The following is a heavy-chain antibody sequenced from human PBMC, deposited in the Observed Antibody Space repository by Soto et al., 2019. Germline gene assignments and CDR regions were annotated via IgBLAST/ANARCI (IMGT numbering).Heavy chain of an antibody. CDR2: ISYDGSNK. Sequence: GGSLRLSCAASGFTFSSYGMHWVRQAPGKGLEWVAVISYDGSNKYYADSVEGRFTISRDNSKNTLYLQMNSLRAEDTAVYYCANTRYCSSTSCFNYYYYYGMDVWGQGTTVTVSS. J-gene: IGHJ6*02. CDR3: ANTRYCSSTSCFNYYYYYGMDV. D-gene: IGHD2-2*01. CDR1: GFTFSSYG. V-gene: IGHV3-30*18.